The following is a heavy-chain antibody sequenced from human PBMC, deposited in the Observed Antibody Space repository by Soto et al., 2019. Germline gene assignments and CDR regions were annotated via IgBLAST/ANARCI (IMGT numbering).Heavy chain of an antibody. CDR1: GGSISSYY. V-gene: IGHV4-59*01. Sequence: SETLSLTCTVSGGSISSYYWSWIRQPPGKGLEWIGYIYYSGSTNYNPSLKSRVTISVDTSKNQFSLKLSSVTAADTAVYYCARGLDSSSWYGGYYYDRMDVWGRRTTDTVS. J-gene: IGHJ6*02. CDR2: IYYSGST. CDR3: ARGLDSSSWYGGYYYDRMDV. D-gene: IGHD6-13*01.